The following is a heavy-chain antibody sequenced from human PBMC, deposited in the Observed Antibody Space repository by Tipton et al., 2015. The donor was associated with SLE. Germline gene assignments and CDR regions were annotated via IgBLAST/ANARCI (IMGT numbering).Heavy chain of an antibody. CDR1: GGSISSYY. V-gene: IGHV4-59*12. CDR2: IYYSGST. CDR3: STPGRLTPLFY. D-gene: IGHD4-23*01. J-gene: IGHJ4*02. Sequence: TLSLTCTVSGGSISSYYWSWIRQPPGKGLEWIGYIYYSGSTNYNPSLKSRVTISVDTSNNQFSLKLSSVTAADTAVYYCSTPGRLTPLFYWGQGTRVNVSS.